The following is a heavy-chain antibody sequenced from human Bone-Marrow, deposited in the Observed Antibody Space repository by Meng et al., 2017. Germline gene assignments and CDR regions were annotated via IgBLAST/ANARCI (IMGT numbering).Heavy chain of an antibody. Sequence: EVGVGESWVVVALPGGALKCSCPASGFAFSCLAMHWVRQASGQGLEWVGRIRSKANSDATAYAASVKGRFTISRDDSKNTAYLQMNSLKTEDTAVYYCTSRTYCGGDCQPDYWGQGTLVTVPS. D-gene: IGHD2-21*02. V-gene: IGHV3-73*01. J-gene: IGHJ4*02. CDR2: IRSKANSDAT. CDR1: GFAFSCLA. CDR3: TSRTYCGGDCQPDY.